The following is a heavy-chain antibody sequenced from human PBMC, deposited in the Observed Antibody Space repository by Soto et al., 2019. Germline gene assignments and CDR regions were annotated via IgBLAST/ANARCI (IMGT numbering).Heavy chain of an antibody. CDR3: TTDRSGYSGYDLLYYFDY. V-gene: IGHV3-15*07. J-gene: IGHJ4*02. CDR2: IKSKTDGGTT. CDR1: GFTFSNAW. D-gene: IGHD5-12*01. Sequence: GGSLRLSCAASGFTFSNAWMNWVRQAPGKGLEWVGRIKSKTDGGTTDYAAPVKGRFTISRDDSKNTLYLQMNSLKTEDTAVYYCTTDRSGYSGYDLLYYFDYWGQGTLVTVSS.